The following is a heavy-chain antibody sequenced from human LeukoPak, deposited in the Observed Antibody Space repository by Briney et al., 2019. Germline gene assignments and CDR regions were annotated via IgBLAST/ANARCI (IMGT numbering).Heavy chain of an antibody. Sequence: GGSLRLSCAASGFTFSSYAMHWVRQAPGKGLEWVAVIWDDGQQKYYGDSVRGRFTISRDNSKNTMFLQMTSLRVEDTAVYYCARDVGDISLTWLGPWGQGTLVTVSS. D-gene: IGHD1-26*01. CDR2: IWDDGQQK. J-gene: IGHJ5*02. CDR1: GFTFSSYA. CDR3: ARDVGDISLTWLGP. V-gene: IGHV3-33*01.